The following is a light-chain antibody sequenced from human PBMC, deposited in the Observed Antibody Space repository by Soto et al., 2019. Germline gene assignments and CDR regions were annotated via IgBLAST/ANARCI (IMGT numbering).Light chain of an antibody. Sequence: AIRMTQSPSSFSASTGDRVTITCRASQGISSYLAWYQQKPGKAPKLLIYAASSLQSGVPSRFSGSGSGTDFTLTIRSLQPEDFATYYCQQSHSIPLTFGQGTKVDI. CDR2: AAS. CDR1: QGISSY. J-gene: IGKJ1*01. V-gene: IGKV1-8*01. CDR3: QQSHSIPLT.